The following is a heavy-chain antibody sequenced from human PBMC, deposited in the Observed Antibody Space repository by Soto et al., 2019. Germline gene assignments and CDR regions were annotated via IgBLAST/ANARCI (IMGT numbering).Heavy chain of an antibody. V-gene: IGHV1-69*13. CDR1: GYTFPSYA. Sequence: SVPVSCKASGYTFPSYAISWVRQAPGQGLEWMGGIIPIFGTANYAQKFQGRVTITADESTSTAYMELSSLRSEDTAVYYCARARGGYCSGGSCYNYYYYGMDVWGQGTTVTVSS. J-gene: IGHJ6*02. CDR2: IIPIFGTA. D-gene: IGHD2-15*01. CDR3: ARARGGYCSGGSCYNYYYYGMDV.